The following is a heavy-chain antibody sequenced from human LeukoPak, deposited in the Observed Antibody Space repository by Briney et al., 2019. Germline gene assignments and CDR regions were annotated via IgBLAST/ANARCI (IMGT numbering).Heavy chain of an antibody. V-gene: IGHV4-38-2*01. CDR3: ARHLRETTTGFDP. Sequence: SETLSLTCAVSGYSISSGYYWGWIRQPPGKGLEWIGSIYHSGSTYYNPSLKSRVTISIDTSKNQFPLKLNSVTAADTAVYYCARHLRETTTGFDPWGQGTLVTVSS. CDR2: IYHSGST. D-gene: IGHD1-1*01. CDR1: GYSISSGYY. J-gene: IGHJ5*02.